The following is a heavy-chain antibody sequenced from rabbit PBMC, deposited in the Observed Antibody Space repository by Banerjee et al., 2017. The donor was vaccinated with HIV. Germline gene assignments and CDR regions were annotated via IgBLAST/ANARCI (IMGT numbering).Heavy chain of an antibody. Sequence: QLKETGGGLVQPGGSLTLSCKASGFDFSSYHMSWVRQAPGKGLEWIGIIYAASGSAYYASWVHGRFTISSDNAQNTVDLQMNSLTAADTATYFCARASTMSIDSYSLWGPGTLVTVS. CDR3: ARASTMSIDSYSL. CDR2: IYAASGSA. D-gene: IGHD2-1*01. J-gene: IGHJ6*01. CDR1: GFDFSSYH. V-gene: IGHV1S7*01.